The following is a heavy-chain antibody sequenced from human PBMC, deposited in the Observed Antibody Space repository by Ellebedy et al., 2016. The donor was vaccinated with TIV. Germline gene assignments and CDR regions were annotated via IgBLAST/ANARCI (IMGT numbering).Heavy chain of an antibody. CDR3: ARGTVIIPSDSEKKGWNYRVFDI. CDR2: ASEDERFR. J-gene: IGHJ3*02. D-gene: IGHD1-7*01. CDR1: GFTFSSYS. V-gene: IGHV3-30*04. Sequence: GESLKISXAASGFTFSSYSMNWVRQAPGKGLEWVAVASEDERFRYFADSVKGRFTISRDNSKNELFLEMNSLRAEDTATYFCARGTVIIPSDSEKKGWNYRVFDIWGRGTMVTVSS.